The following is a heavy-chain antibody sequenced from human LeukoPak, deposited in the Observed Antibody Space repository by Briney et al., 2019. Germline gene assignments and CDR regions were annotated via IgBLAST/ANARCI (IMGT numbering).Heavy chain of an antibody. CDR3: AREVGATVYFDY. D-gene: IGHD1-26*01. CDR1: GGSFSGYY. V-gene: IGHV4-34*01. J-gene: IGHJ4*02. Sequence: PSETLSLTCAVYGGSFSGYYWSWIRQPPGKGLEWIGEINHSGSTNYNPSLKSRVTISVDTSKNQFSLKLSSVTAADTAVYYCAREVGATVYFDYWGQGTLVTVSS. CDR2: INHSGST.